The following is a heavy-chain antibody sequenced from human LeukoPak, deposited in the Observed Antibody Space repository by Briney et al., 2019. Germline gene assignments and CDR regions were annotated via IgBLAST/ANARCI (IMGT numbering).Heavy chain of an antibody. V-gene: IGHV4-59*08. CDR3: ARQDFFDSSGYLGVNF. CDR2: IYYSGGT. CDR1: GGSISSYY. J-gene: IGHJ4*02. D-gene: IGHD3-22*01. Sequence: SETLSLTCTVSGGSISSYYWSWIRQPPGKGLEWIGYIYYSGGTKYNPSLKSRVTISVDTSKNQFSLKLSSVTAADMAVYYCARQDFFDSSGYLGVNFWGQGALVTVSS.